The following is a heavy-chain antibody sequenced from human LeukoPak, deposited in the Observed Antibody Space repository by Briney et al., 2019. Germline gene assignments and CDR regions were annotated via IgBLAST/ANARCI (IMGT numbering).Heavy chain of an antibody. V-gene: IGHV3-21*01. CDR3: ASGYDSYYFDY. CDR1: GFIFSSYS. Sequence: GGSLRLSCAASGFIFSSYSMNWVRQAPGKGLEWVSSISSSSSYIYYADSVKGRFTISRDNAKNSLYLQMNSLRAEDTAVYYCASGYDSYYFDYWGQGTLVTVSS. CDR2: ISSSSSYI. D-gene: IGHD5-12*01. J-gene: IGHJ4*02.